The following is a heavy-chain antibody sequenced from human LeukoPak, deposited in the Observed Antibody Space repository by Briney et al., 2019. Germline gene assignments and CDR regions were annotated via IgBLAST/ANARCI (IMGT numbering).Heavy chain of an antibody. CDR3: ARAPMVRGVIVVLDV. J-gene: IGHJ6*04. CDR1: GGTFSSYA. D-gene: IGHD3-10*01. CDR2: IIPIFGTA. V-gene: IGHV1-69*13. Sequence: GASVKVSCKASGGTFSSYAISWVRQAPGQGLEWMGGIIPIFGTANYAQKFQGRVTITADESTSTAYMELSSLRSEDTAVYYCARAPMVRGVIVVLDVWGKGTTVTISS.